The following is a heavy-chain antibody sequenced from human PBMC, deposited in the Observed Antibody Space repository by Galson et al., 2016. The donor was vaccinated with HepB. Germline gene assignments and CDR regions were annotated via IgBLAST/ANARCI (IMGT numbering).Heavy chain of an antibody. V-gene: IGHV4-39*01. CDR1: GGSIRSSSFY. D-gene: IGHD3-16*02. Sequence: SETLSLTCTVSGGSIRSSSFYWAWIRQPPGKGLEWVGSIHYSGSTYYKPSLRSRVTISVDTSKNQLSLNPSSVTAADTAVYYCASQGNYVWGDYRGEFDYWGQGTLVTVSS. CDR2: IHYSGST. J-gene: IGHJ4*02. CDR3: ASQGNYVWGDYRGEFDY.